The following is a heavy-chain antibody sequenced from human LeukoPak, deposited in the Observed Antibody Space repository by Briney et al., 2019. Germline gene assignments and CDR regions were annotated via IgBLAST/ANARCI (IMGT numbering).Heavy chain of an antibody. D-gene: IGHD6-13*01. V-gene: IGHV4-61*01. CDR1: GGSVSNGSYY. CDR3: ARSPLLYSSSSIYYYGMDV. J-gene: IGHJ6*02. CDR2: IYYSGST. Sequence: SETLSLTYTVSGGSVSNGSYYWSWIRQPPGKGLEWIGYIYYSGSTNYNPSLKSRVTISVDTSKNQSSLKLSSVTAADTAVYYCARSPLLYSSSSIYYYGMDVWGQGTTVTVSS.